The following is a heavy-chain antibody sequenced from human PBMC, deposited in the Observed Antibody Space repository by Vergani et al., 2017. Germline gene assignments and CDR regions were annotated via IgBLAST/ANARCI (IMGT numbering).Heavy chain of an antibody. D-gene: IGHD5-24*01. J-gene: IGHJ4*02. Sequence: EVQLVESGGGLVQPGGSLRLSCAASGFTFSRYWMHWVRKAPGKGRVWVSRINSDGSRTSYADSVKGRFTISRDNAKNTLYLQMNSLRAEDTAVYYCARGGWLXLYYWGQGTLVTVSS. CDR3: ARGGWLXLYY. CDR2: INSDGSRT. V-gene: IGHV3-74*01. CDR1: GFTFSRYW.